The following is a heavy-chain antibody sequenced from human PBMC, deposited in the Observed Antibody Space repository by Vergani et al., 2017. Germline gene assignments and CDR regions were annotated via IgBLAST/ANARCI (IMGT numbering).Heavy chain of an antibody. D-gene: IGHD6-19*01. CDR3: AKYSSGWYYYGMDV. CDR1: GFTFSSYA. V-gene: IGHV3-23*04. J-gene: IGHJ6*02. Sequence: VQLVQSGAEVKKPGGSLRLSCAASGFTFSSYAMSWVRQAPGKGLEWVSAISGSGGSTYYADSVKGRFTISRDNSKNTLYLQMNSLRAEDTAVYYCAKYSSGWYYYGMDVWGQGTTVTVSS. CDR2: ISGSGGST.